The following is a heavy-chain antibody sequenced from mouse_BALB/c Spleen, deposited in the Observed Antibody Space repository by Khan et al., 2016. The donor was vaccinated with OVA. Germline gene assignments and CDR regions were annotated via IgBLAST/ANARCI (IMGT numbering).Heavy chain of an antibody. V-gene: IGHV14-3*02. CDR1: GFNITDTY. D-gene: IGHD1-2*01. Sequence: VQLKESGAELVKPGASVKLSCIVSGFNITDTYMHWVKQRPEQGLDWIGRIDPANGNTKYDPKFQGKATITADTSSNTAYLQLSSLTSEDTAVYYCSDSLRLYAMDYWGQGTSVTVSS. J-gene: IGHJ4*01. CDR3: SDSLRLYAMDY. CDR2: IDPANGNT.